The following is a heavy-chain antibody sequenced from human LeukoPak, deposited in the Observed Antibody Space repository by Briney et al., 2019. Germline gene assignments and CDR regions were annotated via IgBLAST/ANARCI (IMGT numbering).Heavy chain of an antibody. J-gene: IGHJ4*02. CDR3: AKDYGSGWYYDY. CDR2: ISYDGSNK. D-gene: IGHD6-19*01. V-gene: IGHV3-30*18. CDR1: GFTFSSYG. Sequence: GGSLRLSCAASGFTFSSYGMHRVRQAPGKGLEWVAVISYDGSNKYYADSVKGRFTISRDNSKNTLYLQMNSLRAEDTAVYYCAKDYGSGWYYDYWGQGTLVTVSS.